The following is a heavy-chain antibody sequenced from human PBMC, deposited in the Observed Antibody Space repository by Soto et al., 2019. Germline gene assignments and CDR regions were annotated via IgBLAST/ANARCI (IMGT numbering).Heavy chain of an antibody. Sequence: QVQLVESGGGVVQPGRSLRLSCAASGFTFSSYGVHWVRQAPGKGLEWVAVISYDGSNKYYADSVKGRFTISRDNSKNTLYLQMNSLRAEDTAVYYCAKDELYCSGGSCPNWFDPWGQGTLVTVSS. CDR2: ISYDGSNK. CDR3: AKDELYCSGGSCPNWFDP. V-gene: IGHV3-30*18. CDR1: GFTFSSYG. D-gene: IGHD2-15*01. J-gene: IGHJ5*02.